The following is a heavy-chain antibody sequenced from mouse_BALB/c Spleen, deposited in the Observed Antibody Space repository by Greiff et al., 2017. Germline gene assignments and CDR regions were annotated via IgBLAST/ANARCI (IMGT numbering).Heavy chain of an antibody. CDR3: TRGGLGRYYAMDY. D-gene: IGHD2-4*01. J-gene: IGHJ4*01. CDR2: IYPGNSDT. V-gene: IGHV1-5*01. Sequence: VQLKQSGTVLARPGASVKMSCKASGYRFTSYWMHWVQQRPGQGLEWIGAIYPGNSDTSYNQKFKGKAKLTAVTSASTAYMELSSLTNEDSAVYYCTRGGLGRYYAMDYWGQGTSVTVSS. CDR1: GYRFTSYW.